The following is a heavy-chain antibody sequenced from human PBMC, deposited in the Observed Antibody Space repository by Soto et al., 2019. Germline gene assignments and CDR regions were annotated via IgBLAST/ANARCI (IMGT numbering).Heavy chain of an antibody. D-gene: IGHD6-13*01. J-gene: IGHJ1*01. V-gene: IGHV3-9*01. CDR3: VKDESINWYSGHFRH. CDR1: GFTFDDYA. CDR2: INWNSGSI. Sequence: GGSLRLSCAASGFTFDDYAMHCVRQVPGKGLEWVSGINWNSGSIGYGDSVKGRFAISRDNAKNSLHLQMNSLSAEDTAFYYCVKDESINWYSGHFRHWGQGTLVTVFS.